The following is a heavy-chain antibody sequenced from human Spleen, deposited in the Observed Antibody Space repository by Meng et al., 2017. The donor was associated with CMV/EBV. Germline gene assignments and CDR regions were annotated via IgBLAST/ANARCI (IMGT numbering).Heavy chain of an antibody. J-gene: IGHJ4*02. V-gene: IGHV3-23*01. CDR3: AKIKIAPIEGNYFDY. D-gene: IGHD6-13*01. CDR2: MSGSGNYR. Sequence: GESLKISCAASGFTFSSYAMSWVRQAPGQGLEWVSAMSGSGNYRNCADSVKGRFTISRDNSKNTLYLQMNSLRAEDTAVYYCAKIKIAPIEGNYFDYWGQGTLVTVSS. CDR1: GFTFSSYA.